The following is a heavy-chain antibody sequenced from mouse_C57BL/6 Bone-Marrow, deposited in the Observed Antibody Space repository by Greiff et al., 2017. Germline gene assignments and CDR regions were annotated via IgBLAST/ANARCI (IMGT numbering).Heavy chain of an antibody. D-gene: IGHD2-2*01. CDR2: IYPRSGNT. Sequence: QVQLQQSGAELARPGASVKLSCKASGYTFTSYGISWVKQRTGQGLEWIGEIYPRSGNTYYNEKFKGKATLTADKSSSTAYMELRSLTSEDSAVYFCAKGDYGYDVFDYWGQGTTLTVSS. CDR1: GYTFTSYG. J-gene: IGHJ2*01. V-gene: IGHV1-81*01. CDR3: AKGDYGYDVFDY.